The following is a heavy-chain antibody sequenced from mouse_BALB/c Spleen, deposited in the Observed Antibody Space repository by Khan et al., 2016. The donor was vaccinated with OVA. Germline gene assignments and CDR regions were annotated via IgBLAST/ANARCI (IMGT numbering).Heavy chain of an antibody. V-gene: IGHV3-2*02. J-gene: IGHJ3*01. CDR1: GYSITSDYA. CDR3: ARWFAY. CDR2: ISYSGGT. Sequence: QLEESGPGLVKPSQSLSLTCTVTGYSITSDYAWNWLRQFPGNKLEWMGYISYSGGTSYLPSLKSRISITRDTSKNQFFLQLNSVTTEDSATYYCARWFAYWGQGTLVTVS.